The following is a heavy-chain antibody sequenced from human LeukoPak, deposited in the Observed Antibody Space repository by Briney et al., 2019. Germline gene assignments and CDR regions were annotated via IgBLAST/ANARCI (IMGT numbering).Heavy chain of an antibody. CDR2: IYHSGST. V-gene: IGHV4-4*02. J-gene: IGHJ6*03. Sequence: SGTLSLTCAVSGGSISSSNWWSWVRQPPGKGLEWIGEIYHSGSTNYNPSLKSRVTISVDKSKNQFSLKLSSVTAADTAVYYCARDPHRPNYSSSWYTYYYYYMDVWGKGTTVTVSS. CDR1: GGSISSSNW. D-gene: IGHD6-13*01. CDR3: ARDPHRPNYSSSWYTYYYYYMDV.